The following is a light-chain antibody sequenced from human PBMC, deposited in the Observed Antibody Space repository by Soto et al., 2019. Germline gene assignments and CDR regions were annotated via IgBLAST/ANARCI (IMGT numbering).Light chain of an antibody. CDR3: QQDYSFPIT. CDR2: TAS. Sequence: DIVMTQSQATLSVSPGERAILSCRASQGIGRYVVWYQQKPGTAPKLLIYTASTLQSGVPLRFSGSGAGTDFTLTITSLQPEDFATYYCQQDYSFPITFGQGTRLEIK. CDR1: QGIGRY. V-gene: IGKV1-12*01. J-gene: IGKJ5*01.